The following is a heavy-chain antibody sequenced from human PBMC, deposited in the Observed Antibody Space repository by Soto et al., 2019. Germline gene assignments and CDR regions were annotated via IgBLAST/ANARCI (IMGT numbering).Heavy chain of an antibody. D-gene: IGHD2-15*01. CDR3: TTGPPYCSGGSCYEKAGYDY. CDR1: GFTFSNAW. CDR2: IKSKTDGGTT. J-gene: IGHJ4*02. V-gene: IGHV3-15*01. Sequence: GGFLRLSCAASGFTFSNAWMSWVRQAPGKGLEWVGRIKSKTDGGTTDYAAPVKGRFTISRDDSKNTLYLQMNSLKTEDTAVYYCTTGPPYCSGGSCYEKAGYDYWGQGTLVTVSS.